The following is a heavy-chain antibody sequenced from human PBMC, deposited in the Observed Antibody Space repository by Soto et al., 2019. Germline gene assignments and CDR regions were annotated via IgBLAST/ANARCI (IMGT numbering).Heavy chain of an antibody. J-gene: IGHJ4*02. Sequence: PGDSLKISCKGSGYSFTSYWIGWVRQMPGKGLEWMGIIYPGDSDTRYSPSFQGQVTISADKSISTAYLQWSSLKASDTAMYYCARLGHVARADRHELDYWGQGTLVTVSS. D-gene: IGHD6-6*01. CDR2: IYPGDSDT. CDR1: GYSFTSYW. V-gene: IGHV5-51*01. CDR3: ARLGHVARADRHELDY.